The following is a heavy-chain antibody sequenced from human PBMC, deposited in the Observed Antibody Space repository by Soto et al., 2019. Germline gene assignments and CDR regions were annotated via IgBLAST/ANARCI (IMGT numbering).Heavy chain of an antibody. V-gene: IGHV3-21*01. D-gene: IGHD2-15*01. Sequence: PGGSLRLSCAASGIAFSSYSMNWVRQAPGKGLEWVSSISSSSSYIYYADSVKGRFTISRDNAKNSLYLQMNSLRAEDTAVYYCASNAGYCSGGSCRLYYYYGMDVWGQGTTVTVSS. CDR3: ASNAGYCSGGSCRLYYYYGMDV. CDR1: GIAFSSYS. J-gene: IGHJ6*02. CDR2: ISSSSSYI.